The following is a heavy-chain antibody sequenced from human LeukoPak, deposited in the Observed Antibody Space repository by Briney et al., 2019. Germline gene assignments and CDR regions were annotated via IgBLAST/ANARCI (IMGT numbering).Heavy chain of an antibody. Sequence: PSETLSLTCAVYGGSFSGYYWSWIRQPPGKGLEWIGYIYYSGSTNYNPSLKSRVTISVDTSKNQFSLKLSSVTAADTAVYYCARLAAAGYVGYWGQGTLVTVSS. J-gene: IGHJ4*02. CDR3: ARLAAAGYVGY. D-gene: IGHD6-13*01. CDR2: IYYSGST. CDR1: GGSFSGYY. V-gene: IGHV4-59*08.